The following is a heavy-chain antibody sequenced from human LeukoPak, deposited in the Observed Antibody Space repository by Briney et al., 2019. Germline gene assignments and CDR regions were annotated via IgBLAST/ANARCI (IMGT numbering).Heavy chain of an antibody. CDR2: INPNSGDR. D-gene: IGHD6-13*01. Sequence: ASVKVSCKASGYTFSGYYMHWVRQAPGQGLEWMGWINPNSGDRNNAQKFQGRVTMTSDTSISTAYMELSRLRSDDTAVYCCARAVAEVVNWFDPWGQGTLVTVSS. V-gene: IGHV1-2*02. CDR3: ARAVAEVVNWFDP. J-gene: IGHJ5*02. CDR1: GYTFSGYY.